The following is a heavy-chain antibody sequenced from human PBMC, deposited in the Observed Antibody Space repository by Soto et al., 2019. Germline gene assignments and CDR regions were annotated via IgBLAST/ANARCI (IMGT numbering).Heavy chain of an antibody. J-gene: IGHJ4*02. CDR1: GGIFSTYA. CDR2: IIPLFGTP. CDR3: ARDRDDYGSGNYYNRIYF. D-gene: IGHD3-10*01. V-gene: IGHV1-69*01. Sequence: QVQLVQSGAEVKKPGSSVKVSCKASGGIFSTYAISWLRQAPGQGLEWMGGIIPLFGTPNYAQRFQGRVIITADESTSTAYMELSRLRSEDTAVYYCARDRDDYGSGNYYNRIYFWGQGTLVTVSS.